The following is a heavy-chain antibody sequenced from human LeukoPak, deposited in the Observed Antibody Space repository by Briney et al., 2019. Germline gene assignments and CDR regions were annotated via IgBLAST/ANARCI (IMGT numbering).Heavy chain of an antibody. CDR3: ARDRRGYGGNFDY. V-gene: IGHV3-66*01. J-gene: IGHJ4*02. CDR2: IYSGGTT. CDR1: GFTVSSSD. Sequence: PGGSLRLSCVASGFTVSSSDMNWVRQAPGKGLVWVSVIYSGGTTSYADSVKGRFTISRDNSKNTLYLQMNSLRAEDTAVYYCARDRRGYGGNFDYWGQGTLVTVSS. D-gene: IGHD4-23*01.